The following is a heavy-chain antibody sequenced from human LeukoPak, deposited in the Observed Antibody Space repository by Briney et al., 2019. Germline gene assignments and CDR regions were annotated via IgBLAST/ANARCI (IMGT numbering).Heavy chain of an antibody. CDR1: GFTFTDYY. J-gene: IGHJ6*03. Sequence: GGSLRLSCAASGFTFTDYYMGWIRQAPGKGLEWISYIRNNGGINYFADSVKGRFTISRDNAKNSLNLEMNSLRADDTAVYYCASVAYYHDTDGDSIPYYYYYLNVWGKGTTVTVSS. CDR2: IRNNGGIN. D-gene: IGHD3-22*01. V-gene: IGHV3-11*04. CDR3: ASVAYYHDTDGDSIPYYYYYLNV.